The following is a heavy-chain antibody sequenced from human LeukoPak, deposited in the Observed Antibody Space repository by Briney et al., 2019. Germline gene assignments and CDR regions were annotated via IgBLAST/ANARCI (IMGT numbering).Heavy chain of an antibody. CDR3: ARPCGGDCYDGDYFDY. Sequence: PSETLSLTCAVSGYSISNGYYWGWIRQSPGQGLEWIGSMYHSGTTYYNPSLKSRVTISVDTSKNQFSLKLYSVTAADTAVYYCARPCGGDCYDGDYFDYWGQGTLVTVSS. V-gene: IGHV4-38-2*01. CDR1: GYSISNGYY. CDR2: MYHSGTT. J-gene: IGHJ4*02. D-gene: IGHD2-21*01.